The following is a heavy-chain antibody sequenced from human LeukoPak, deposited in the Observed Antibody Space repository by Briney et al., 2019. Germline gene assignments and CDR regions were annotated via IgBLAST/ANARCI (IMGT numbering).Heavy chain of an antibody. V-gene: IGHV3-48*03. J-gene: IGHJ4*02. Sequence: QTGGSLRLSCAASGFTFSSYEMNWVRQAPGKGLEWVSYISSIGSTIYYADSVKGRFTISRDNAKNSLYLQMNSLRAEDTAFYYCARDLYPSLAAAGTFTWGQGTLVTVSS. CDR1: GFTFSSYE. CDR2: ISSIGSTI. D-gene: IGHD6-13*01. CDR3: ARDLYPSLAAAGTFT.